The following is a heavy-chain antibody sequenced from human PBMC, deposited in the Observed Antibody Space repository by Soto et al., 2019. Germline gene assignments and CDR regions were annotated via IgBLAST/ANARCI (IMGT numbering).Heavy chain of an antibody. CDR3: ARDLQGDYDAFDI. Sequence: ASVKVSCKASGYTFTSYYMHWVRQAPGQGLEWMGIINPSGGSTSYAQKFQGRVTMTRDTSTSTVYMELSSLGSEDTAVCYCARDLQGDYDAFDIWGQGTMVTVSS. CDR1: GYTFTSYY. CDR2: INPSGGST. D-gene: IGHD2-21*01. J-gene: IGHJ3*02. V-gene: IGHV1-46*01.